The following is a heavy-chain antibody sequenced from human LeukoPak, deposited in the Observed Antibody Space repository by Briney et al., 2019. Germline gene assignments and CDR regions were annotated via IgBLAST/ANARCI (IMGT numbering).Heavy chain of an antibody. CDR2: INHSGST. CDR3: ARGISKRYCSSTSCYLDY. D-gene: IGHD2-2*01. J-gene: IGHJ4*02. Sequence: PSETLSLTCAVYGGSFSGYYWSWIRQPPGKGLEWIGEINHSGSTNYNPSLKSRVTISVDTSKNQFSLKLSPVTAADTAVYYCARGISKRYCSSTSCYLDYWGQGTLVTVSS. V-gene: IGHV4-34*01. CDR1: GGSFSGYY.